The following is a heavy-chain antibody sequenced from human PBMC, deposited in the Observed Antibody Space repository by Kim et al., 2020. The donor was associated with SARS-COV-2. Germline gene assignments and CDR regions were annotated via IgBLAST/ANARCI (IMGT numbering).Heavy chain of an antibody. CDR3: AKDGDSYGYEKKSAFDI. D-gene: IGHD5-18*01. J-gene: IGHJ3*02. Sequence: VKGRFTISRDNSKNTLYLQMNSLRAEDTAVYYCAKDGDSYGYEKKSAFDIWGQGTMVTVSS. V-gene: IGHV3-33*06.